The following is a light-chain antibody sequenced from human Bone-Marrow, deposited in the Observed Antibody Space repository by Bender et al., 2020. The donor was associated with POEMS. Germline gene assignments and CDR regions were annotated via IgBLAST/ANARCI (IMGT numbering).Light chain of an antibody. CDR2: TTD. CDR1: SSNVGSNT. CDR3: AAWDDRLNSYV. Sequence: QSVLTQPPSASGTPVQRVTISCSGTSSNVGSNTVNWYQQLPGTAPKLLIFTTDQRPSGVPDRFSGSKSGTSASLAIAGVQSADEADYYCAAWDDRLNSYVFGGGTQVTVL. V-gene: IGLV1-44*01. J-gene: IGLJ1*01.